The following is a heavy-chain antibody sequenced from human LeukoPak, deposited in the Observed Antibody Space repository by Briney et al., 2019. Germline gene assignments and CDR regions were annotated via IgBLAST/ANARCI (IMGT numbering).Heavy chain of an antibody. CDR3: AKALDYYDSSGYYDY. Sequence: PGGSLRLSCAASGFTFSSYAMSWVRQAPGKGLEWVSAISGSDGSTYYADCVKGRFTIPSDNSKNTLYLQMNSLRAEDTAVYYWAKALDYYDSSGYYDYWGQGTLVTVSS. J-gene: IGHJ4*02. D-gene: IGHD3-22*01. CDR1: GFTFSSYA. CDR2: ISGSDGST. V-gene: IGHV3-23*01.